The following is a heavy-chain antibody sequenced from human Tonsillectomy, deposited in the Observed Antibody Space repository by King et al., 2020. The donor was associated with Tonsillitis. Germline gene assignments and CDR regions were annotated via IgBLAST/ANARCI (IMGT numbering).Heavy chain of an antibody. CDR2: LYYSGST. CDR1: GGSLSSHH. Sequence: VQLQESGPGLVKPSETLSLTCTVSGGSLSSHHWSWVRQSPGKGLEWIGYLYYSGSTKDNPSLKSRVTISGDTAKNQFSLKLASVTAADTAVYFCAGTRSSAFYYDFWGQGSLVTVSS. V-gene: IGHV4-59*11. D-gene: IGHD6-19*01. CDR3: AGTRSSAFYYDF. J-gene: IGHJ4*02.